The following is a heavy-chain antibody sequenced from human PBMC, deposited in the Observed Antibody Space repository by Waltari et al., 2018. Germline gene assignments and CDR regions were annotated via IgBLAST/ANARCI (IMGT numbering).Heavy chain of an antibody. V-gene: IGHV3-30*18. D-gene: IGHD2-2*01. CDR2: ISYDADHK. CDR3: GKDAAVEVPAAVDS. CDR1: GFNFNNFA. J-gene: IGHJ4*02. Sequence: QVQLVESGGGVVQPGRSLRLSCVASGFNFNNFAMHWVRQAPGKGLEWVAFISYDADHKYYADSVKGRCTISRDNSKNTIFIQLTSRRPDDTAIYYCGKDAAVEVPAAVDSWGQGTVVTVS.